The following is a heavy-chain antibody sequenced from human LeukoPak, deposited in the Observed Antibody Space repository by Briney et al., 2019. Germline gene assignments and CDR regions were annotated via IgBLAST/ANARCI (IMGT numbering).Heavy chain of an antibody. CDR2: INPSGGST. J-gene: IGHJ4*02. Sequence: ASVKVSCKASGYTYTSYYMHWVRQAPGQGLEWMGIINPSGGSTSYAQKFQGRVTMTRDTSTSTVYMELSSLRSEDTAVYYCAYSGYSYGFDYWGQGTLVTVSS. V-gene: IGHV1-46*01. CDR3: AYSGYSYGFDY. D-gene: IGHD5-18*01. CDR1: GYTYTSYY.